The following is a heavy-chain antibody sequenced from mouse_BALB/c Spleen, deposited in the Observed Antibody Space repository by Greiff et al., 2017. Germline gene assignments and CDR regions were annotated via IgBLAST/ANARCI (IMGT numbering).Heavy chain of an antibody. V-gene: IGHV3-6*02. Sequence: EVQLQESGPGLVKPSQSLSLTCSVTGYSITSGYYWNWIRQFPGNKLEWMGYISYDGSNNYNPSLKNRISITRDTSKNQFFLKLNSVTTEDTATYYCASGYGYDFDYWGQGTTLTVSS. CDR2: ISYDGSN. J-gene: IGHJ2*01. CDR3: ASGYGYDFDY. CDR1: GYSITSGYY. D-gene: IGHD1-2*01.